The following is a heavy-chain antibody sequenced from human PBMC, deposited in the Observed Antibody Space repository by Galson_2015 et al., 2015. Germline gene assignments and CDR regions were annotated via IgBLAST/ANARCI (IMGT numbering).Heavy chain of an antibody. J-gene: IGHJ4*02. CDR3: ARGSENFDY. CDR1: GNIFTTYP. CDR2: INTGNGNT. D-gene: IGHD6-19*01. V-gene: IGHV1-3*04. Sequence: SVKVSCKASGNIFTTYPLHWVRQAPGQRLEWMGWINTGNGNTKYSQNFPGRLTITRDTSAGTAYMDLSSLRSEDTAVYYCARGSENFDYWGQGTLVTVSS.